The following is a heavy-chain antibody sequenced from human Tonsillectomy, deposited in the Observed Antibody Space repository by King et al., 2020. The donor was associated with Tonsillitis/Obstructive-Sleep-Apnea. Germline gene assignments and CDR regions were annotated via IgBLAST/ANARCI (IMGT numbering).Heavy chain of an antibody. V-gene: IGHV4-39*01. CDR2: IYYSGST. D-gene: IGHD3-9*01. CDR1: GGSISSSSYY. J-gene: IGHJ4*02. Sequence: LQLQESGPGLVKPSETLSLTCTVSGGSISSSSYYWGWIRQPPGKGLEWIGSIYYSGSTYYNPSLKSRVSISVDSSKNQFSLKLSSVTVADTAVYYCARLDILTGFGCWGQGTLVTVSS. CDR3: ARLDILTGFGC.